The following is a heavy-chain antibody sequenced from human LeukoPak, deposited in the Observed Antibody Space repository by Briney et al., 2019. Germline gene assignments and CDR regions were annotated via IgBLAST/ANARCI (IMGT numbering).Heavy chain of an antibody. CDR3: ARDPLFGVPLPMSFNWFDP. Sequence: ASVKVSCKASGYTFTNYGISWVRQAPGQGLECMGWISAYNGNTNYAQKLQGRVTMTTDTSTSTAYMELRSLRSDDTAVYYCARDPLFGVPLPMSFNWFDPWGQGTLVTVSS. D-gene: IGHD3-3*01. CDR1: GYTFTNYG. V-gene: IGHV1-18*01. CDR2: ISAYNGNT. J-gene: IGHJ5*02.